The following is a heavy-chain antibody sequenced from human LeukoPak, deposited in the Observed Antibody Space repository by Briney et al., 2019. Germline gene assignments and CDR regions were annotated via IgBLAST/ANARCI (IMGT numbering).Heavy chain of an antibody. Sequence: SGGSLRLSCAASGFTVSSNYMSWVRQAPGKGLEWVSVMYSGGSTYYADSVKGRFTISRDNSKNTLYLQMNSLRAEDTAVYYCASRVPNRRPGSGSYYYFDYWGQGTQVTVSS. D-gene: IGHD1-26*01. V-gene: IGHV3-66*02. J-gene: IGHJ4*02. CDR1: GFTVSSNY. CDR2: MYSGGST. CDR3: ASRVPNRRPGSGSYYYFDY.